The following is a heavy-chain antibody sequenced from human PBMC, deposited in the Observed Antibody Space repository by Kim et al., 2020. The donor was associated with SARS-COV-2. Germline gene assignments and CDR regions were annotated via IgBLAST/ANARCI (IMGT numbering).Heavy chain of an antibody. Sequence: ASVKVSCKASGYTFTSYYLHWLRQAPGQGLEWMGIINPSDGNTNYAQKFQGRVTMTRDTSTSTVYMELSSLRSEDTAVYYCARESLPAAIYYYMDVWGKG. CDR3: ARESLPAAIYYYMDV. D-gene: IGHD2-2*01. CDR1: GYTFTSYY. CDR2: INPSDGNT. J-gene: IGHJ6*03. V-gene: IGHV1-46*01.